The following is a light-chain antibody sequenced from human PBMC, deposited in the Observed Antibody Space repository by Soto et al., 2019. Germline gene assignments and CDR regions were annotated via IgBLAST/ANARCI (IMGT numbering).Light chain of an antibody. CDR2: EVA. CDR1: SSDIGNYKY. J-gene: IGLJ1*01. CDR3: SSYTSTITLIV. V-gene: IGLV2-14*01. Sequence: QSVLTQPASVSGYPGQSITISCTGTSSDIGNYKYVSWYQQHPGKAPKLMIYEVANRPSGVSNRFSGSKSGHTASLTISGLQTEDEADYYCSSYTSTITLIVFGTGTKVTVL.